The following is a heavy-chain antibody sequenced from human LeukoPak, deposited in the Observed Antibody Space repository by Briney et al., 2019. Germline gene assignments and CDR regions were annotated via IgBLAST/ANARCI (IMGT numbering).Heavy chain of an antibody. V-gene: IGHV4-39*07. CDR3: AGSSSWLTYFDY. CDR2: IYHSGST. D-gene: IGHD6-13*01. Sequence: SETLSLTCTVSGGSISSSGYYWGWIRQPPGKGLEWIGYIYHSGSTYYNPSLKSRVTISVDRSKNQFSLKLSSVTAADTAVYYCAGSSSWLTYFDYWGQGTLVTVSS. J-gene: IGHJ4*02. CDR1: GGSISSSGYY.